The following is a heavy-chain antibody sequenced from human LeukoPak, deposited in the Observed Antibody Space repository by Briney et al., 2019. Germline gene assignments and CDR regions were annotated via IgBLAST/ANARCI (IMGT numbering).Heavy chain of an antibody. CDR2: IRYDGSIK. J-gene: IGHJ4*02. D-gene: IGHD3-10*01. V-gene: IGHV3-30*02. Sequence: GGSLRLSCAAFRFTFSVYGMHWVRQAPGKGLEWVAFIRYDGSIKYYADSVKGRFNISRDNSENTLYLLMNSLRGEDTAIYYCALLGSKLLWRIDYWGQGTLVAVSS. CDR3: ALLGSKLLWRIDY. CDR1: RFTFSVYG.